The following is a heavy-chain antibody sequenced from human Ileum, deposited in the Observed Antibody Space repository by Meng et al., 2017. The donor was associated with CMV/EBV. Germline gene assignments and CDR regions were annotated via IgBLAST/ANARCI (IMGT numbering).Heavy chain of an antibody. V-gene: IGHV4-34*01. CDR1: GGSFSGYY. D-gene: IGHD5-18*01. Sequence: SETLSLTCAVYGGSFSGYYWSWIRQPPGKGLEWIGEINHSGSTNYNPSLKSRVTISVDTSKNQTSLKLSSVTAADTAVYYCAIYKSRIQLWLGSYYYGMDVWGQGTTVTVSS. J-gene: IGHJ6*02. CDR2: INHSGST. CDR3: AIYKSRIQLWLGSYYYGMDV.